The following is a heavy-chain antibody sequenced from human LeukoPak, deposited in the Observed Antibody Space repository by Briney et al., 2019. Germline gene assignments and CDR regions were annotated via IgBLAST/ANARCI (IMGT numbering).Heavy chain of an antibody. V-gene: IGHV1-2*04. CDR2: INPNSGGT. Sequence: ASVKVSCKASGYTFTGYYMHWVRQAPGQGLEWMGWINPNSGGTNYAQKFQGWVTMTRDTSISTAYMELSRLRSDDTAVYYCARGGIAVADSTYYYYYYMDVWGKGTTVTVSS. CDR1: GYTFTGYY. J-gene: IGHJ6*03. D-gene: IGHD6-19*01. CDR3: ARGGIAVADSTYYYYYYMDV.